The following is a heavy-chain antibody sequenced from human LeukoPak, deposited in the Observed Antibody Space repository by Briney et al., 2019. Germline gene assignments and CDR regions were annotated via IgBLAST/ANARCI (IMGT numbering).Heavy chain of an antibody. CDR1: GYTFSDYY. J-gene: IGHJ4*02. CDR3: ARASRFGEFVDY. CDR2: ISSSGSTI. D-gene: IGHD3-10*01. Sequence: GGSLRLSCAASGYTFSDYYMSWIRQAPGKGLEWVSYISSSGSTIYYADSVKGRFTISRDNAKNSLYLQMNSLRAEDTAVYYCARASRFGEFVDYWGQGTLVTVSS. V-gene: IGHV3-11*01.